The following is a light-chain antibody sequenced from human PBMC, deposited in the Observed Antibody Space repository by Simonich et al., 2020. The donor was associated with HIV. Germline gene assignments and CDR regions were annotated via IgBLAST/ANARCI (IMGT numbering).Light chain of an antibody. CDR3: QQRSNWPPYT. CDR1: QSVSSY. V-gene: IGKV3-11*01. J-gene: IGKJ2*01. CDR2: DAS. Sequence: EIVLTQSPATLSLSPGERATLSCRASQSVSSYLAWYQQKPGQAPRLLIYDASNRATGIPGRVSGKGVGTDFTLTISSLEPEDFAVYYCQQRSNWPPYTFGQGTKLEIK.